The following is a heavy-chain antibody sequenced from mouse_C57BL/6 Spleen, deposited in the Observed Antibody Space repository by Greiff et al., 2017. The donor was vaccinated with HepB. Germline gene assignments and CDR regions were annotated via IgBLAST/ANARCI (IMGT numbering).Heavy chain of an antibody. CDR1: GYAFSSSW. V-gene: IGHV1-82*01. Sequence: VQLQQSGPELVKPGASVKISCKASGYAFSSSWMNWVKQRPGKGLEWIGRIYPGDGDTNYNGKFKGKATLTADKSSSTAYMQLRSLTSEDSAVYFCARRGNTRDYFDYWGQGTTLTVSS. D-gene: IGHD5-2*01. J-gene: IGHJ2*01. CDR2: IYPGDGDT. CDR3: ARRGNTRDYFDY.